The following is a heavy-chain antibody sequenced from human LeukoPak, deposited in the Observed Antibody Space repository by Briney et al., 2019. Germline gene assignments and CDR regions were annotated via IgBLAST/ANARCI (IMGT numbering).Heavy chain of an antibody. CDR2: ISADNGNT. CDR3: PRALYHTFDY. CDR1: GYTFSSYG. Sequence: ASVKVSCKASGYTFSSYGISWVRQAPGQGLEWRGWISADNGNTNYVQKFQGRVTITTDTSTSPAYMELRSLRSDDTAVYYCPRALYHTFDYWGQGTLVTVSS. D-gene: IGHD2-2*01. J-gene: IGHJ4*02. V-gene: IGHV1-18*01.